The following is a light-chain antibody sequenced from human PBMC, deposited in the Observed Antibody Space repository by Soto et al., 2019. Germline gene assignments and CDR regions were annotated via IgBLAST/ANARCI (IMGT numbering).Light chain of an antibody. Sequence: IQLTHTASTLSPSLREDLTITCRASQTISRWLARYQQKPGRAPKLLIYDASTLESGVPSRFSGSGSETEFTLTISRLQPDDFATYFCHSRAFGQGTRLEI. CDR1: QTISRW. V-gene: IGKV1-5*01. CDR2: DAS. CDR3: HSRA. J-gene: IGKJ5*01.